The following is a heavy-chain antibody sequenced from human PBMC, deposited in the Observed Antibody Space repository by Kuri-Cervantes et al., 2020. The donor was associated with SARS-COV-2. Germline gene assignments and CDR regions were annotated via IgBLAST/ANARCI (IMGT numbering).Heavy chain of an antibody. CDR1: GGSTSSSSYY. V-gene: IGHV4-39*07. CDR2: IYHSGST. J-gene: IGHJ6*03. D-gene: IGHD4-17*01. Sequence: GSLRLSCTVSGGSTSSSSYYWGWIRQPPGKGLEWIGSIYHSGSTYYNPSLKSRVTISVDTSMTQFSLKLSSVTAADTAVYYCARANGDYQIEIDYYYYYYMDVWGKGTTVTVSS. CDR3: ARANGDYQIEIDYYYYYYMDV.